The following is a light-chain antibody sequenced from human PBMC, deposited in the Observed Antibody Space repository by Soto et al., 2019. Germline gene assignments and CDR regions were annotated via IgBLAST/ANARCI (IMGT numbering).Light chain of an antibody. J-gene: IGKJ1*01. Sequence: EIALTQSPGTLSLSPGERASLSCRVSQSVSSGHLAWYQQKPGQAPSLLIYGASSRATGIPDRFSGSGSGTDFTLTISRLEPEDYAVYYCQQYGHSLWTFGQGTKVDIK. CDR3: QQYGHSLWT. CDR1: QSVSSGH. CDR2: GAS. V-gene: IGKV3-20*01.